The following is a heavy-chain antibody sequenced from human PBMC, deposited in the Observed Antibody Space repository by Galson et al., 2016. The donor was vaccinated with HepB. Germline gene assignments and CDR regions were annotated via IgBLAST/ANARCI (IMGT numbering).Heavy chain of an antibody. Sequence: SVKVSCKASGYIFTSYYMHWVRQAPGQGLEWMGKINPSSGSTNYAQRFQGRVTMTRDTSTSTVYMDLSSLRSEDTAVYYCAREITVAGYYLDYWGQGTLVTVSS. CDR2: INPSSGST. D-gene: IGHD6-19*01. J-gene: IGHJ4*02. CDR1: GYIFTSYY. V-gene: IGHV1-46*03. CDR3: AREITVAGYYLDY.